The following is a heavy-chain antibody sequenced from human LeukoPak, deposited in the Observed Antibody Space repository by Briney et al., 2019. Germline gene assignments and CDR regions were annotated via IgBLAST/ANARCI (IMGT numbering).Heavy chain of an antibody. CDR1: GFTFSSYE. CDR3: ARDRYGDYDN. CDR2: ISSSGSTI. V-gene: IGHV3-48*03. Sequence: GGSLRLSCAASGFTFSSYEMNWVRQAPGKGLEWVSYISSSGSTIYYADSVKGRFTISRGNAKNSLYLQMNSLRAEDTAVYYCARDRYGDYDNWGQGTLVTVSS. D-gene: IGHD4-17*01. J-gene: IGHJ4*02.